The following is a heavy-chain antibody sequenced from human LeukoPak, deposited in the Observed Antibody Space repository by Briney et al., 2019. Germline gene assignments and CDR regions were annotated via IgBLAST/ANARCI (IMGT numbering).Heavy chain of an antibody. CDR3: ARDREGRYCSSTSCYRYFDY. CDR1: GYTFTGYY. J-gene: IGHJ4*02. Sequence: GASVKVSCMASGYTFTGYYMHWVRQAPGQGLEWMGWINHNSGGTNYAQKFQGRVTMTRDTSISTAYMELSRLRSDDTAVYYCARDREGRYCSSTSCYRYFDYWGQGTLVTVSS. CDR2: INHNSGGT. D-gene: IGHD2-2*01. V-gene: IGHV1-2*02.